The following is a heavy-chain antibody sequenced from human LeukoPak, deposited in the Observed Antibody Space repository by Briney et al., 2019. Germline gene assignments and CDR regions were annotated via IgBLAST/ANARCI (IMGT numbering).Heavy chain of an antibody. CDR2: IYYSGST. V-gene: IGHV4-59*08. CDR3: ARRRTGIAVAGYYFDY. CDR1: GGSISIYY. D-gene: IGHD6-19*01. Sequence: PSETLSLTCTVSGGSISIYYWSWIRQPPGKGLEWIGYIYYSGSTNYNPSLKSRVTISVDTSKNQFSLKLSSVTAADTAVYYCARRRTGIAVAGYYFDYWGQGTLVTVSS. J-gene: IGHJ4*02.